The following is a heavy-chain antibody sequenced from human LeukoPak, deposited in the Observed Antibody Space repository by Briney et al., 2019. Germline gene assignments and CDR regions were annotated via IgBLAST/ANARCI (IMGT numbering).Heavy chain of an antibody. CDR1: GGSISSGSYY. V-gene: IGHV4-39*01. D-gene: IGHD3-22*01. CDR3: ARGGYDSSGYYSPYYFDY. J-gene: IGHJ4*02. Sequence: SETLSLTCTVSGGSISSGSYYWGWIRQPPGKGLEWIGSIYSGGSTYYNPSLKSRVTISVDTSKNQFSLKLSSVTAADTAVYYCARGGYDSSGYYSPYYFDYWGQGTLVTVSS. CDR2: IYSGGST.